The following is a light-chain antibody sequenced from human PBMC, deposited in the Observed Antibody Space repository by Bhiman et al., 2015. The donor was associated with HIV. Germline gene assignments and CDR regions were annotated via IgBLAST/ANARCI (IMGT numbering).Light chain of an antibody. Sequence: QSALTQPASVSGSPGQSITISCTGTSRDVGGYDYVSWYQQHPGKAPQLMIYDVSQRPSGISNRFSGSKSGNTASLTISGLQAEDEADYYCTSYTISSLYVFGTGTKVTVL. CDR2: DVS. CDR3: TSYTISSLYV. CDR1: SRDVGGYDY. J-gene: IGLJ1*01. V-gene: IGLV2-14*03.